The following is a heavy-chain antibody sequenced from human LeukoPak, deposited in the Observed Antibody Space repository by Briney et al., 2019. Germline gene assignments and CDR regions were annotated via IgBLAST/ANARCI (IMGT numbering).Heavy chain of an antibody. CDR1: GYTFTNYY. Sequence: ASVKVSCKASGYTFTNYYMHWVRRAPGQGLEWMGIINPSGGYTTYAQKFQGRVTMARDTSTSTVSMELSSLRSEDTAVYFCARQEDSSGYYYYYWGQGTLVTVSS. J-gene: IGHJ4*02. V-gene: IGHV1-46*01. CDR3: ARQEDSSGYYYYY. D-gene: IGHD3-22*01. CDR2: INPSGGYT.